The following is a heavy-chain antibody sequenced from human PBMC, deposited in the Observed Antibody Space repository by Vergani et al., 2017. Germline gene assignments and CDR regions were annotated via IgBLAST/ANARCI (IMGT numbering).Heavy chain of an antibody. D-gene: IGHD6-13*01. CDR1: GGSISSGGYS. CDR3: ASSPPGIAAEKXFDP. V-gene: IGHV4-30-2*01. J-gene: IGHJ5*02. Sequence: QLQLQESGSGLVKPSQTLSLTCAVSGGSISSGGYSWSWIRQPPVKGLEWIGYIYHSGSTYYNPSLKSRVTISVDRSKNQFYLKLSSVTAADTAVYYCASSPPGIAAEKXFDPWGQGTLVTVSS. CDR2: IYHSGST.